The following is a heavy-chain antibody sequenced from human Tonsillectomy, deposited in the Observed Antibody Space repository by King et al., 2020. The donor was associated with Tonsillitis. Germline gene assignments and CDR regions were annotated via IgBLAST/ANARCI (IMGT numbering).Heavy chain of an antibody. Sequence: VQLVESGGGWVPPGGCLRLSCAASGFPFNNYWMNWVRQAPGKGLEWVANIKEDGSEKYYVDSVKGRFTISRDNAKNSLYLQMNSLRAEDTAVYYCASPPWGSSGELDYWGQGTLVSVSS. J-gene: IGHJ4*02. CDR1: GFPFNNYW. CDR3: ASPPWGSSGELDY. V-gene: IGHV3-7*01. D-gene: IGHD6-6*01. CDR2: IKEDGSEK.